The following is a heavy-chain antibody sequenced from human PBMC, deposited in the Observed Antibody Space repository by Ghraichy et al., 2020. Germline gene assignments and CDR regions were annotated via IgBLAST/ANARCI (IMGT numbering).Heavy chain of an antibody. V-gene: IGHV3-23*01. J-gene: IGHJ3*02. Sequence: GGSLRLSCEASGMTFSSYAMTWIRQAPGKGLEWVSGISGRGDSTYYADSVKGRFTISRDNSKNRLYLEMNNLRDEDTATYFCAKDRNEWLLDLTEGFDMWGQGTMVTVSS. CDR2: ISGRGDST. CDR1: GMTFSSYA. D-gene: IGHD3-3*01. CDR3: AKDRNEWLLDLTEGFDM.